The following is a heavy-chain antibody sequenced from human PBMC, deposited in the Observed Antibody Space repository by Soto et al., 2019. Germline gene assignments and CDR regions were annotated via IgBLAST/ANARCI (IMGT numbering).Heavy chain of an antibody. V-gene: IGHV3-30-3*01. J-gene: IGHJ4*02. D-gene: IGHD2-15*01. Sequence: QVQLVESGGGVVQPGRSLRLSCAASGFTFSSYAMHWVRQAPGKGLEWVAVISYDGSNKYYADSVKGRFTISRDNSKNTLYLQMNSLRAEDTAVYYCARERWWRNIVVVVAAPFDYWGQGTLVTVSS. CDR1: GFTFSSYA. CDR3: ARERWWRNIVVVVAAPFDY. CDR2: ISYDGSNK.